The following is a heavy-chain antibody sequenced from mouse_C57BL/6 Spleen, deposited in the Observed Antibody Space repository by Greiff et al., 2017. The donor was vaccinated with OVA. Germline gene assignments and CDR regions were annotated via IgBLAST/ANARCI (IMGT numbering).Heavy chain of an antibody. V-gene: IGHV1-69*01. CDR1: GYTFTSYW. Sequence: QVQLQQSGAELVMPGASVKLSCKASGYTFTSYWMHWVKQRPGQGLEWIGEIDPSDSYTNYNQKFKGKSTLTVDKSSSTAYMQLSSLTSEDSAVYYCAREGYSPFDYWGQGTTLTVSS. CDR2: IDPSDSYT. CDR3: AREGYSPFDY. D-gene: IGHD2-3*01. J-gene: IGHJ2*01.